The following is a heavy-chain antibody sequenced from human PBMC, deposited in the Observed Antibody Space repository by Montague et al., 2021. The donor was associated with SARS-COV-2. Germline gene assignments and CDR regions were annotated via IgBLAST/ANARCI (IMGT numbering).Heavy chain of an antibody. J-gene: IGHJ6*02. V-gene: IGHV4-61*01. D-gene: IGHD3-3*01. CDR3: ARDPWRITIFGVVTRYGMDV. Sequence: SETLSLTCIVSGGSVSSGSYYWSWIRQPPGKGLEWIGYIYYSGSTNYNPSLKSRVTISVDTSKNQCSLKLSSVTAADTAVYYCARDPWRITIFGVVTRYGMDVWGQGTTVTVSS. CDR2: IYYSGST. CDR1: GGSVSSGSYY.